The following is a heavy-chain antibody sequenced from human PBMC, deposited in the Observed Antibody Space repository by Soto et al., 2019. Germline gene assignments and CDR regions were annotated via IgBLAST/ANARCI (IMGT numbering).Heavy chain of an antibody. D-gene: IGHD3-9*01. J-gene: IGHJ3*02. CDR2: ISYDGSNK. CDR3: AKGQKRYFHWLEGAFDI. CDR1: GFTFSSYG. Sequence: GGSLRLSCAASGFTFSSYGMHWVRQAPGKGLEWVAVISYDGSNKYYADSVKGRFTISRDNSKNTLYLQMNSLRAEDTAVYYCAKGQKRYFHWLEGAFDIWGQGTMVTVSS. V-gene: IGHV3-30*18.